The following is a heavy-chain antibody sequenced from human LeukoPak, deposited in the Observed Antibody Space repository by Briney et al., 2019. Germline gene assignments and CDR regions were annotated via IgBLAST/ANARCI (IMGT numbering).Heavy chain of an antibody. Sequence: SETLSLTCTVSGGSISSYYWSWIRQPAGKGLEWIGRIYTSGSTNYNPPLKSRVTMSVDTSKNQFSLKLSSVTAADTAVYYCAREPLSKNYYDHLDDDYWGQGTLVTVSS. CDR2: IYTSGST. CDR1: GGSISSYY. V-gene: IGHV4-4*07. D-gene: IGHD3-22*01. CDR3: AREPLSKNYYDHLDDDY. J-gene: IGHJ4*02.